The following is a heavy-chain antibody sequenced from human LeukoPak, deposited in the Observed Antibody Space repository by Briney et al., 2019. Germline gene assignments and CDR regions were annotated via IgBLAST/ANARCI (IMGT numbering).Heavy chain of an antibody. CDR3: ARSLELRGY. CDR2: IYTSGST. CDR1: GGSISSGSYY. V-gene: IGHV4-61*02. J-gene: IGHJ4*02. Sequence: SQTLSLTCTVSGGSISSGSYYWSWIRQPAGKGLEWIGRIYTSGSTNYNPSLKSRVTISVDTSKNQFSLKLSSVTAADTAMYYCARSLELRGYWGQGTLVTVSS. D-gene: IGHD1-7*01.